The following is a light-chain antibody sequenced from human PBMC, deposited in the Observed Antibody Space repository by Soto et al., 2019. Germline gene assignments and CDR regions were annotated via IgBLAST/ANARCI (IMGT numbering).Light chain of an antibody. J-gene: IGKJ2*01. CDR1: QSLLHSNGYNY. CDR2: LGF. CDR3: MQALQTPYT. V-gene: IGKV2-28*01. Sequence: DIVMTQSPLSLPVTPGEPASISCRSSQSLLHSNGYNYLDWYLQKPGQSPQLLIYLGFNRDSGVPDRFSGSGSGTDFTLKISRVEAEDVGVYYCMQALQTPYTFGQGTKLEIK.